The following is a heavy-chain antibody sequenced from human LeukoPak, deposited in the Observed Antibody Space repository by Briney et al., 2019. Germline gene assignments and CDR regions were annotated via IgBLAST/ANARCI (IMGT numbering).Heavy chain of an antibody. CDR1: GGSISSGSSY. CDR3: ARVGGDTRTRFFDY. J-gene: IGHJ4*02. D-gene: IGHD3-10*01. V-gene: IGHV4-61*02. CDR2: IYTSGST. Sequence: PSQTLSLTCTVSGGSISSGSSYWSWIRQPAGKGLEWIGRIYTSGSTNYNPSLKSRVTISVDTSKNQFSLKLSSVTAADTAVYYCARVGGDTRTRFFDYWGQGTLVTVSS.